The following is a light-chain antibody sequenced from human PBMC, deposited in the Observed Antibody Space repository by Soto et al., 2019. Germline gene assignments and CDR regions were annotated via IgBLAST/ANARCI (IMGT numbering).Light chain of an antibody. V-gene: IGKV3D-15*01. CDR1: QSVSSN. CDR3: QQYNSPLT. Sequence: EVVMTQSPATLPVTPGERATLSCRASQSVSSNLAWYQQKPGQAPGLLIYGASSRATGIPDRFSGSGSGTDFTLTISSLQPDDFATYYCQQYNSPLTFGGGSNV. CDR2: GAS. J-gene: IGKJ4*01.